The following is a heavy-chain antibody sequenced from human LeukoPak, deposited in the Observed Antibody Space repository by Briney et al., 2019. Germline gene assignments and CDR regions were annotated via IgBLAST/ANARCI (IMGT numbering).Heavy chain of an antibody. J-gene: IGHJ6*03. V-gene: IGHV4-4*07. CDR3: ARDLGGQNYYYYYYMDV. Sequence: SETLSLTCTVSGGSISSYYWSWIRQPAGKGLEWIGRIYTSGSTNYNPSLKSRVTMSVDTSKDQISLQLTSVTAADTAVYYCARDLGGQNYYYYYYMDVWGKGTAVTVSS. CDR2: IYTSGST. CDR1: GGSISSYY.